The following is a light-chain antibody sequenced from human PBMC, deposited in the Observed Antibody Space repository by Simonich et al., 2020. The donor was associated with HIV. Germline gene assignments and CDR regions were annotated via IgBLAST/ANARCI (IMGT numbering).Light chain of an antibody. CDR3: QQYNTRPGT. CDR1: QCVSSN. J-gene: IGKJ1*01. V-gene: IGKV3-15*01. Sequence: EIVMTQSPATLSVSSGEQATLSCRASQCVSSNLAWYQQKPGQAPRLLIYGASTRATGIPARFSGSGSGTEFTLTISSLQSEEFAVYYCQQYNTRPGTFGQGTKVEIK. CDR2: GAS.